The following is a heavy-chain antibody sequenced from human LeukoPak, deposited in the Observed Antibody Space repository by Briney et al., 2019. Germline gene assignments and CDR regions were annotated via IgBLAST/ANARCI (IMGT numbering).Heavy chain of an antibody. D-gene: IGHD2-2*01. CDR2: ITRSSNYR. Sequence: GGSLRLSCAASGFTFSSYTMNWVRQAPGKGLEWVSSITRSSNYRYYSDSMKGRFTISRDNAKKSLYLQMNSLRAEDTAVYYCARVHQLRGEGFDYWGQGTLVTVSS. J-gene: IGHJ4*02. CDR1: GFTFSSYT. V-gene: IGHV3-21*01. CDR3: ARVHQLRGEGFDY.